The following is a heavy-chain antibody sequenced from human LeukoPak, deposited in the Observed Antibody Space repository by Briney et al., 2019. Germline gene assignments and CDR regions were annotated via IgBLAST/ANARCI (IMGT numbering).Heavy chain of an antibody. Sequence: GASVTVSCKASGNTFSYYDINWVRRAAGQGLEWMGWMHFNTGNTGYAQKFQGRVSMTRDISRNTAYMELSSLRLEDTAVYFCARGAVRSCSGGNCYAPDFWGQGTLVTIS. CDR2: MHFNTGNT. V-gene: IGHV1-8*01. J-gene: IGHJ4*02. D-gene: IGHD2-15*01. CDR1: GNTFSYYD. CDR3: ARGAVRSCSGGNCYAPDF.